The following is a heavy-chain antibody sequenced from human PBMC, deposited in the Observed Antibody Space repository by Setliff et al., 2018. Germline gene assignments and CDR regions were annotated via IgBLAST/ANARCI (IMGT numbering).Heavy chain of an antibody. V-gene: IGHV4-59*01. J-gene: IGHJ4*02. CDR3: ARGGTYRYFDY. CDR2: VFYNGAA. Sequence: SETLSLTCTVSGDSISDASIMAWIRQPPGKGLEFIGYVFYNGAAKYDPSLKSRVTMSADTSKTQFSLKLNSMTTADTAVYYCARGGTYRYFDYWGQGALVTVSS. CDR1: GDSISDAS.